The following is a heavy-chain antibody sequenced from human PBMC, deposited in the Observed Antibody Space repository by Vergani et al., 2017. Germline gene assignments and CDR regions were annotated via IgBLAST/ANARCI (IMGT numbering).Heavy chain of an antibody. J-gene: IGHJ6*03. Sequence: QLQLQESGPGLVKPSETLSLTCTVSGGSVSSTGYYWGWIRQPPGKGLEWIGSIYYSGTTDYNPSLKSRVTISVDTSKNQYSLKLSSVTAAETAVYYCARKEYSGRYPYYYMDVWGKGTTVTVSS. CDR3: ARKEYSGRYPYYYMDV. CDR2: IYYSGTT. V-gene: IGHV4-39*07. D-gene: IGHD1-26*01. CDR1: GGSVSSTGYY.